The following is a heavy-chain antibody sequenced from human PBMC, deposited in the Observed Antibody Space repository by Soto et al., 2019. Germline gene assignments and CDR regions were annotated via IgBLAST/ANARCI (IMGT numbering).Heavy chain of an antibody. D-gene: IGHD2-21*02. CDR2: INPRDGST. Sequence: QVQLVQSGAEVEKPGASVKVSCKASGFTFTDYYMHWVRQAPGQGLEWMAMINPRDGSTTYAQKFQGRVTVTRDTSSRIVYMEVTTLRFDDTAVYYCARGSGVVTAVLAYWGQGTLITVSS. V-gene: IGHV1-46*01. CDR3: ARGSGVVTAVLAY. J-gene: IGHJ4*02. CDR1: GFTFTDYY.